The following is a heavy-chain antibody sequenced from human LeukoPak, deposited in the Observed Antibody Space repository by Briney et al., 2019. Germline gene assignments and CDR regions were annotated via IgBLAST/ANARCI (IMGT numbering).Heavy chain of an antibody. Sequence: RPGGSLRLSCAASGFTFDDYGMSWVRQAPGKGLEWVSGINWNGGSTGYADSVKGRFTISRDNAKNSLYLQMNSLRAEDTALYYCARVGVVGATFAPNSYYFDYWGQGTLVTVSS. CDR1: GFTFDDYG. J-gene: IGHJ4*02. V-gene: IGHV3-20*04. CDR2: INWNGGST. D-gene: IGHD1-26*01. CDR3: ARVGVVGATFAPNSYYFDY.